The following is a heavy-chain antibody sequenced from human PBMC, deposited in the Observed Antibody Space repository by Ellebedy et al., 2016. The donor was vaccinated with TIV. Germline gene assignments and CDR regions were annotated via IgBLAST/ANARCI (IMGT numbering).Heavy chain of an antibody. V-gene: IGHV4-59*01. CDR1: GGSISSYY. J-gene: IGHJ4*02. CDR2: IYYTGRT. D-gene: IGHD5-24*01. Sequence: SETLSLTCIVSGGSISSYYWIWIRQPPGKELEWIGYIYYTGRTNYNPSLKSRVTMSVDTSKKEFSLKLSSVTAADTAVYFCARAEEGDGYNDYWGQGTLVTVSS. CDR3: ARAEEGDGYNDY.